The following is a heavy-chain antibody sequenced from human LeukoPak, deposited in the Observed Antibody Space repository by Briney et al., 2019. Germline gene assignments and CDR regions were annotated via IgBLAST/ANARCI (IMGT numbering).Heavy chain of an antibody. V-gene: IGHV1-46*01. CDR1: GYTFTSYY. J-gene: IGHJ4*02. CDR2: INPSGGST. D-gene: IGHD2-2*01. CDR3: ARASTPAATGY. Sequence: ASVKVSCKASGYTFTSYYMHWVRQAPGQGLEWMGIINPSGGSTDYAQKFQGRVTMTRDTSTSTVYMELSSLRSEDTAVYYYARASTPAATGYWGQGTLVTVSS.